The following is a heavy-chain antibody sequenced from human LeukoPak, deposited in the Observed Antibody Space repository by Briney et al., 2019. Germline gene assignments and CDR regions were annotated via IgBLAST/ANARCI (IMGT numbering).Heavy chain of an antibody. Sequence: PSETLSLTCTVSGGSVSSSGSYWSWIRQPPGKGLEWFAYIYYSGSTTYNPSLKSRVIISVDTSKNQFSLKLSSVTAADTAVYYCATLPPERGYSYGFGYWGQGTLVTVSS. CDR3: ATLPPERGYSYGFGY. J-gene: IGHJ4*02. CDR1: GGSVSSSGSY. CDR2: IYYSGST. V-gene: IGHV4-61*08. D-gene: IGHD5-18*01.